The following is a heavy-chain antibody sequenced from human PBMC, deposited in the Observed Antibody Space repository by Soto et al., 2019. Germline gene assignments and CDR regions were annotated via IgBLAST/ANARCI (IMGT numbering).Heavy chain of an antibody. J-gene: IGHJ4*02. Sequence: QVQVVQSGAEVKKPESSVKVSCKPSGGTFNTYTVNWVRLAPGHGLEWMGRFIPILDMANYAQKFQDRVTITADRSTFTAYMELNSLISDDPAEYYCAITYCRDNSCPRDFDFWGPGTRVTVSS. CDR3: AITYCRDNSCPRDFDF. D-gene: IGHD2-21*01. V-gene: IGHV1-69*02. CDR1: GGTFNTYT. CDR2: FIPILDMA.